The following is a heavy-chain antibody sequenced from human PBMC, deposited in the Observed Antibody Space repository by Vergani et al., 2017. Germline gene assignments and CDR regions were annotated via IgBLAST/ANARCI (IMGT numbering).Heavy chain of an antibody. J-gene: IGHJ4*02. CDR3: ARAYCGGDCYSQTFDY. CDR2: IIPIFGTA. Sequence: QVQLVQSGAEVKKPGSSVKVSCKASGCTFSSYAISWVRQAPGQGLEWMGGIIPIFGTANYAQKFQGRVTITADESTSTAYLELISLRSEDTAVYYCARAYCGGDCYSQTFDYWGQGTLVTVSS. V-gene: IGHV1-69*01. CDR1: GCTFSSYA. D-gene: IGHD2-21*01.